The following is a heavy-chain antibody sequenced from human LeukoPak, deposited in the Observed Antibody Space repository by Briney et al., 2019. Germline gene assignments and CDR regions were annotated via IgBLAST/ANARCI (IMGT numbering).Heavy chain of an antibody. V-gene: IGHV3-23*01. CDR1: GFTFSSYA. CDR2: ISGSGGST. J-gene: IGHJ6*03. Sequence: GGSLRLSCAASGFTFSSYAMSWVRQAPGKGLEWVSAISGSGGSTYYADSVKGRFTISRDNSKNTLYLQMNSLRAEDTAVYYCAKGVPAAIPDYYYYYYMDVWGKGTTVTVSS. D-gene: IGHD2-2*02. CDR3: AKGVPAAIPDYYYYYYMDV.